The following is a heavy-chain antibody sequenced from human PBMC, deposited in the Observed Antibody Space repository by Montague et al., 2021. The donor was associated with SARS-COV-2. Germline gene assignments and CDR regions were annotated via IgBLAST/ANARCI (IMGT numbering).Heavy chain of an antibody. D-gene: IGHD6-6*01. J-gene: IGHJ4*02. CDR3: SGTPTRPLSLDS. V-gene: IGHV4-4*07. Sequence: SETLSLTCAVSGGSITGFSWSWVRQPAGKGLEWIGRVATSGTTNYSPSLRSRVTMSVDTSKNQFSLNLNSVTAADTAMYYCSGTPTRPLSLDSWGQGTLVTVSS. CDR2: VATSGTT. CDR1: GGSITGFS.